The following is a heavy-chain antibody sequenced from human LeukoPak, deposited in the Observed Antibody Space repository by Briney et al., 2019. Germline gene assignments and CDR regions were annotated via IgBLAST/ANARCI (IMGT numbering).Heavy chain of an antibody. V-gene: IGHV1-18*01. J-gene: IGHJ5*02. CDR2: ISAYNGNT. CDR3: ARDRFTVNNPYNWFDP. D-gene: IGHD4-17*01. CDR1: GYIFTSYG. Sequence: ASVKVSCKASGYIFTSYGISWVRQAPGQGLEWMGWISAYNGNTNYAQKLQGRVTMTTDTSTSTAYMELRSLRSDDTAVYYCARDRFTVNNPYNWFDPWGQGTLVTVSS.